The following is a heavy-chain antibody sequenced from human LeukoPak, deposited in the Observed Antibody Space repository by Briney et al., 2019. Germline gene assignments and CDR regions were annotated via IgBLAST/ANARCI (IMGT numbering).Heavy chain of an antibody. Sequence: SETLSLTCTVSGGSITSYYWSWVRQPPGKGLEWIGSIYYSGSTYYNPSLKSRVTISVDTSKNQFSLKLSSVTAADTAVYYCAHFRGGSFDFWGQGTMVTVSS. J-gene: IGHJ3*01. D-gene: IGHD3-16*01. CDR3: AHFRGGSFDF. V-gene: IGHV4-59*05. CDR1: GGSITSYY. CDR2: IYYSGST.